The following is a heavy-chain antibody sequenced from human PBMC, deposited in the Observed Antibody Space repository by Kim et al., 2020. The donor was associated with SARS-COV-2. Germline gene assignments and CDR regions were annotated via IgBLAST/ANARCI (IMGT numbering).Heavy chain of an antibody. V-gene: IGHV3-11*06. CDR3: ARECGGDGCYVFDY. D-gene: IGHD2-21*02. CDR1: GFTFSDYF. J-gene: IGHJ4*02. Sequence: GGSLRLSCAVSGFTFSDYFMSWVRQSPGKGLEWISYISASGSDTNYADSVRGRFTISRDNAKQFLYLQMNSLRAEDTALYFCARECGGDGCYVFDYWGQGTPVTVSS. CDR2: ISASGSDT.